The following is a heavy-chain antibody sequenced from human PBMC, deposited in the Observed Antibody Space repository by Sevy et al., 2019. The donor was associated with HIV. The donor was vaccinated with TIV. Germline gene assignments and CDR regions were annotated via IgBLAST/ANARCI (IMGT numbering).Heavy chain of an antibody. D-gene: IGHD3-9*01. CDR1: GFTSSSYV. CDR3: AKEETTGYI. Sequence: GGSLRLSCTASGFTSSSYVISWVRQAPGKGLEWVSTISASGGSTYYADSVKGRFTISRDNSKKNVYLDMNSLRAEDTAIFYCAKEETTGYIWGQGTLVTVSS. J-gene: IGHJ4*02. CDR2: ISASGGST. V-gene: IGHV3-23*01.